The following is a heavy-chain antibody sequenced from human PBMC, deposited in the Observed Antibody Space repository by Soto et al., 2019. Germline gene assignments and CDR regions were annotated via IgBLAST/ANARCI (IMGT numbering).Heavy chain of an antibody. CDR2: INPNSGGT. CDR3: ARVKGDSSGNYYFDD. J-gene: IGHJ4*02. CDR1: GYTFTGYY. Sequence: ASVKVSCKASGYTFTGYYMHWVRQAPGQGLEWMGWINPNSGGTNYAQKFQGRVTMTRDTSISTAYMELSRLRSGDTAVYYCARVKGDSSGNYYFDDWGQGTLVTVSS. D-gene: IGHD6-19*01. V-gene: IGHV1-2*02.